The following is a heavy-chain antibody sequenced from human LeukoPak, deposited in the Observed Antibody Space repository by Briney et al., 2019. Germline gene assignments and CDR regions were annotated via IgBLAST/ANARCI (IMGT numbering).Heavy chain of an antibody. V-gene: IGHV3-30*03. D-gene: IGHD3-10*01. J-gene: IGHJ4*02. CDR1: GFTFSSYG. CDR3: ATSDGSGSYYNGLPFDY. CDR2: ISYDGSNK. Sequence: GGSLRLSCAASGFTFSSYGMHWVRPAPGKGLEWVAVISYDGSNKYYADSVKGRFTISRDNSKSTLYLQMNSLRAEDTAVYYCATSDGSGSYYNGLPFDYWGQGTLVTVSS.